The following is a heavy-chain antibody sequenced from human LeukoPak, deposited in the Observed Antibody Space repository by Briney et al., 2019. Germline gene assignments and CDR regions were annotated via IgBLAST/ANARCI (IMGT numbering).Heavy chain of an antibody. V-gene: IGHV4-34*01. Sequence: SETLSLTCAVYGGSFSGYYWSWIRRPPGKGLEWIGEINHSGSTNYNPSLKSRVTISVDTSKNQFSLKLSSVTAADTAVYYCARAPMVRGRLIDYWGQGTLVTVSS. CDR3: ARAPMVRGRLIDY. J-gene: IGHJ4*02. CDR2: INHSGST. D-gene: IGHD3-10*01. CDR1: GGSFSGYY.